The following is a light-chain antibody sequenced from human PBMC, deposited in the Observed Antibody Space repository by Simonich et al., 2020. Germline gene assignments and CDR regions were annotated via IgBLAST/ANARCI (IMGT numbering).Light chain of an antibody. CDR2: GAS. V-gene: IGKV3-20*01. CDR3: QQYGSSPYT. J-gene: IGKJ2*01. CDR1: QSVSSSY. Sequence: EIVLTPSPGTLSLSPGERAPLSCRASQSVSSSYLAWYQQKPGPAPRLLIYGASSRAPGIPDRFSGSGSGTDFTLTISRLEPEDFAVYYCQQYGSSPYTFGQGTKLEIK.